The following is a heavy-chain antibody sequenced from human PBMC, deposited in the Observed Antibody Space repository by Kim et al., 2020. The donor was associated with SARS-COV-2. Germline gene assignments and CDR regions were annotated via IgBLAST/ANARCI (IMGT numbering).Heavy chain of an antibody. V-gene: IGHV3-30*18. CDR3: AKEEYYYDSSGYQPRLFAFDI. CDR1: GFTFSSYG. J-gene: IGHJ3*02. D-gene: IGHD3-22*01. Sequence: GGSLRLSCAASGFTFSSYGMHWVRQAPGKGLEWVAVISYDGSNKYYADSVKGRFTISRDNSKNTLYLQMNSLRAEDTAVYYCAKEEYYYDSSGYQPRLFAFDIWGQGTMVTVSS. CDR2: ISYDGSNK.